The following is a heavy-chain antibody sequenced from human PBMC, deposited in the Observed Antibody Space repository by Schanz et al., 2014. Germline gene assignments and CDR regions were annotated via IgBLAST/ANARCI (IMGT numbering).Heavy chain of an antibody. CDR2: ISPTGSST. Sequence: EVQLVESGGGLVQPGRSLRLSCVASGFTFTTYAMTWVRQAPGKGLEWVSNISPTGSSTYYADSVKGRFTISRDNSNNTVYLQMSSLRAEDTAVYYCVKDDRGDVVVVAANYWGQGAQVIVSS. CDR1: GFTFTTYA. J-gene: IGHJ4*02. D-gene: IGHD2-15*01. V-gene: IGHV3-23*04. CDR3: VKDDRGDVVVVAANY.